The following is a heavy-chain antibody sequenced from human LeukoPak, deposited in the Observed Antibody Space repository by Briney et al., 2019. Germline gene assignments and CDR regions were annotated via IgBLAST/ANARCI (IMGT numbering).Heavy chain of an antibody. Sequence: GGSLRLSCAASGFTFSTFAMIWVRQPPGKGLEWVSSIFPSGGEIHYADSVRGRFTISRDNSKSTLSLQMNSLRAEDTAVYYCAKDRQRFIVGASGGLAGFDYWGLGTLVTVSS. CDR2: IFPSGGEI. D-gene: IGHD1-26*01. CDR3: AKDRQRFIVGASGGLAGFDY. V-gene: IGHV3-23*01. J-gene: IGHJ4*02. CDR1: GFTFSTFA.